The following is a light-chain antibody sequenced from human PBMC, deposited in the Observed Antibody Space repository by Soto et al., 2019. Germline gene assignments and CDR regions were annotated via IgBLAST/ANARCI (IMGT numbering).Light chain of an antibody. J-gene: IGKJ1*01. CDR2: KVS. V-gene: IGKV2-30*01. Sequence: DVVMTQSPLSLPVTLGQPASISCRSSQSLVYSDGNTYLNWFQQRPGQSPRRLIYKVSNRDSGVPDRLSGSGSGTDFTLKISRVEAEDVGVYYCMQGTHWPPTFGQGTKVDSK. CDR3: MQGTHWPPT. CDR1: QSLVYSDGNTY.